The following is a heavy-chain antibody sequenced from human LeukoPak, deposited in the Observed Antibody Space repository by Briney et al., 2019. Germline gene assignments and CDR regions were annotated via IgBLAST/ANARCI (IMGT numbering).Heavy chain of an antibody. Sequence: SETLSLTCTVSGGSISSYYWSWIRQPPGKGLEWIGYIYYSGSTNYNPSLKSRVTTSVDTSKNQFSLRLSSVTAADTAVYYCAREVSGQYYDFWSGGNWFDSWGQGTLVTVSS. V-gene: IGHV4-59*01. CDR2: IYYSGST. CDR3: AREVSGQYYDFWSGGNWFDS. J-gene: IGHJ5*01. D-gene: IGHD3-3*01. CDR1: GGSISSYY.